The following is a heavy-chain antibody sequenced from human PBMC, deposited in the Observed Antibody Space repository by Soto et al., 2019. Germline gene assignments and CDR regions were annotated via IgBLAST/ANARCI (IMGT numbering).Heavy chain of an antibody. D-gene: IGHD3-3*01. V-gene: IGHV3-15*07. CDR3: TTEVLRFLEWLSPYYGMDV. CDR1: GFTFSNAC. CDR2: IKSKTDGGTT. Sequence: GGSLRLSCAASGFTFSNACMNWVRQAPGKGLEWVGRIKSKTDGGTTDYAAPVKGRFTISRDDSKNTLYLQMNSLKTEDTAVYYCTTEVLRFLEWLSPYYGMDVWGQGTTVTVSS. J-gene: IGHJ6*02.